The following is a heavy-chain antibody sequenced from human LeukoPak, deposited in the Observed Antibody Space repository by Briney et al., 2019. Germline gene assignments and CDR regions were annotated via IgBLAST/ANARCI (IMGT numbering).Heavy chain of an antibody. V-gene: IGHV3-7*01. CDR2: IKQDGRDK. J-gene: IGHJ5*02. CDR1: GFTFSSYW. D-gene: IGHD3-22*01. CDR3: ARDSPHYYDSSGYWFDP. Sequence: GGSLRLSCAASGFTFSSYWMSWVRQAPGKGLEWVANIKQDGRDKYYEDSVKGRFTISRDNAKNSLYLQMNSLRAEDTAVYYCARDSPHYYDSSGYWFDPWGQGTLVTVSS.